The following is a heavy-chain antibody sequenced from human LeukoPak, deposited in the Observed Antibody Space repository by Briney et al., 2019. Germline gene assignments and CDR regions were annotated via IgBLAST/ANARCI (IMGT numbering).Heavy chain of an antibody. Sequence: GGSLRLSCAASGFTFSSYAMSWVRQAPGKGLEWVSAISGSGGGTYYADSVRGRFTISRDDFKNTLYLQLNSLRAEDTAVYYCATDLILTGYYSGDYWGQGTPVTVSS. J-gene: IGHJ4*02. D-gene: IGHD3-9*01. CDR1: GFTFSSYA. CDR2: ISGSGGGT. CDR3: ATDLILTGYYSGDY. V-gene: IGHV3-23*01.